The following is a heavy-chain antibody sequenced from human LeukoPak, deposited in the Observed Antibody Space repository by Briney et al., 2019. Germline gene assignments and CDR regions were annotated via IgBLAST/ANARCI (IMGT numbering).Heavy chain of an antibody. Sequence: ASVKVSCKASGYTFTGYYMHWVRQAPGQGLEWMGWINPNSGGTNYAQKFQGRVTMTRDTSISTAYMELSRLRSDDTAVYYCARDENPWGSYRYAFDYWGQGTLVTVSS. CDR2: INPNSGGT. CDR3: ARDENPWGSYRYAFDY. CDR1: GYTFTGYY. D-gene: IGHD3-16*02. J-gene: IGHJ4*02. V-gene: IGHV1-2*02.